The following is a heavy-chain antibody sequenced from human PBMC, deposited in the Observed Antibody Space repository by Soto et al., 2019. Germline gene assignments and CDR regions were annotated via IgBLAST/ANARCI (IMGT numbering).Heavy chain of an antibody. Sequence: TLALSFAASGGSISHYFCNWIRHLAGKVLEWLGRIDNSVSTNYNPPLKRRITMSADTSRNQFSLKLDSVTAADTAVYHCERGGQDFWSRPFDYWAKAALLTTSS. V-gene: IGHV4-4*07. CDR1: GGSISHYF. CDR2: IDNSVST. D-gene: IGHD3-3*01. CDR3: ERGGQDFWSRPFDY. J-gene: IGHJ4*02.